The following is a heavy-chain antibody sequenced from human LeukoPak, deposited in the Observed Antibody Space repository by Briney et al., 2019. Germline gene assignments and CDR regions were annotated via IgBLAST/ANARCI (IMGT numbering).Heavy chain of an antibody. J-gene: IGHJ5*02. CDR3: ARDQDCSSTSCYRGWFDP. V-gene: IGHV1-2*02. CDR2: INPNSGGT. CDR1: GYTFTGYY. Sequence: ASVKVSCKASGYTFTGYYMHWVRQAPGQGLEWMGWINPNSGGTYYAQKFQGRVTMTRDTSISTAYMELSRLRSDGTAVYYCARDQDCSSTSCYRGWFDPWGQGTLVTVSS. D-gene: IGHD2-2*01.